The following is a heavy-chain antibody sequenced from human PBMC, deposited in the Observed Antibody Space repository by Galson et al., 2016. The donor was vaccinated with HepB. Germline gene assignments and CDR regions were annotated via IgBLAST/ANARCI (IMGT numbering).Heavy chain of an antibody. CDR3: ARALYPGHYCDDDCLEAHY. CDR2: ISRTGYTT. Sequence: SLRLSCAASGFTFRGYAMSWVRQAPGKGLQRVSDISRTGYTTHYADSVRGRFTISRDNSRNTLYLQMNSLTVEDTAVYYCARALYPGHYCDDDCLEAHYWGRGTLVTVPS. V-gene: IGHV3-23*01. J-gene: IGHJ4*02. CDR1: GFTFRGYA. D-gene: IGHD2-21*02.